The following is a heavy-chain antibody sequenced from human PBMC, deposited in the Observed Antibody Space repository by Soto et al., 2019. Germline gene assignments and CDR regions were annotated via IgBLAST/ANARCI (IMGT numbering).Heavy chain of an antibody. CDR2: IYPGDSDT. D-gene: IGHD6-13*01. CDR3: ARTAAAGKYYYGMDV. V-gene: IGHV5-51*01. J-gene: IGHJ6*02. CDR1: GYSFTSYW. Sequence: GESLKIPCKGSGYSFTSYWIGWVRQMPGKGLESMGIIYPGDSDTRYSPSFQGQVTISADKSISTAYLQWSSLKASDTAMYYCARTAAAGKYYYGMDVWGQGTTVTVSS.